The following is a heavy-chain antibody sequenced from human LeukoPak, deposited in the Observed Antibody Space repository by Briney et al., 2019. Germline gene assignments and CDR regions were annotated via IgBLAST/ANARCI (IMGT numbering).Heavy chain of an antibody. CDR3: TTLSYAAAPT. D-gene: IGHD2-2*01. J-gene: IGHJ5*02. CDR2: VRSETDGGTT. CDR1: GFTFSNAW. Sequence: GGSLRLSCAASGFTFSNAWMSWVRQAPGKGLEWVSRVRSETDGGTTDYAAPVQGRFTISRDDSKNTLYLQMNSLEADDTAVYYCTTLSYAAAPTWGQGTLVTVSS. V-gene: IGHV3-15*01.